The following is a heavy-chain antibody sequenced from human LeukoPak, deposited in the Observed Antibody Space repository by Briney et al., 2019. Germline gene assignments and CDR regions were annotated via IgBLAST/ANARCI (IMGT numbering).Heavy chain of an antibody. CDR1: GGSISSSRHY. CDR2: ILYSGST. V-gene: IGHV4-39*01. Sequence: KASETLSLTCTVSGGSISSSRHYWGWIRQPPGKGLEWIGNILYSGSTNYNPSLKSRVTISVDTSKNQFSLKLSSVTAADTADYYCVRRVAGSSYRDYWGQGTLVTISS. J-gene: IGHJ4*02. D-gene: IGHD3-22*01. CDR3: VRRVAGSSYRDY.